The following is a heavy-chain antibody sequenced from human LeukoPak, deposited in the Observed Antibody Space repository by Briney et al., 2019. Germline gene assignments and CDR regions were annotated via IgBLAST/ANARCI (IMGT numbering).Heavy chain of an antibody. CDR1: GFSFINYE. D-gene: IGHD4-11*01. CDR3: ARGASNYGNWEVAY. V-gene: IGHV3-48*03. Sequence: PGGSLRLSCAPSGFSFINYEMNWVRQARGEGLEWVSYISGSGSGIYYADSVKGRFTISRDNARNSLYLQMNSLRVEDTAVYYCARGASNYGNWEVAYWGQGTLVTVSS. J-gene: IGHJ4*02. CDR2: ISGSGSGI.